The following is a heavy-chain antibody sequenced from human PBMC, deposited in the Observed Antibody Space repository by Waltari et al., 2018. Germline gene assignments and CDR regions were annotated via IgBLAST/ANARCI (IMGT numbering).Heavy chain of an antibody. Sequence: QVQLQESGPELVEPSQTLSLTCTVFGGSISSGDYYWGWIRQPPGKGLEWIGFIYHSGNTHYNPSLKSRITMSVDTSKNQFSLNLNSVNAADTAVYYCARGTHGFDPWGQGTLVTVSS. CDR1: GGSISSGDYY. CDR3: ARGTHGFDP. V-gene: IGHV4-30-4*08. J-gene: IGHJ5*02. CDR2: IYHSGNT.